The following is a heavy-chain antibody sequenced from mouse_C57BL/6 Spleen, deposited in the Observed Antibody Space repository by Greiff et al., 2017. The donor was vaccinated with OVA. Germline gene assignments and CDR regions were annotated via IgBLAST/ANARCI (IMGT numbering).Heavy chain of an antibody. D-gene: IGHD2-5*01. Sequence: QVQLQQSGAELVKPGASVKLSCKASGYTFTEYTIHWVKQRSGQGLEWIGWFYPGSGSIKYNEKFKDKATLTADKSSSTVYMELSRLTSEDSAVYFCARHEGAYYSNYGGFSWLAYGGQGTRVTGSA. J-gene: IGHJ3*01. V-gene: IGHV1-62-2*01. CDR2: FYPGSGSI. CDR1: GYTFTEYT. CDR3: ARHEGAYYSNYGGFSWLAY.